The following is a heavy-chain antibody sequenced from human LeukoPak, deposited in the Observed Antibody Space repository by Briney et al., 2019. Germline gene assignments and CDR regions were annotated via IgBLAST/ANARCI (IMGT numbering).Heavy chain of an antibody. Sequence: GGSLRLSCAASGFTFSSYGMHWVRQAPGKGLEWVAVISYDGSNKYYADSVKGRFTISRDNSKNTLYLQMNSLRAEDTAVYYCAKDLSPDIAAAGHNTYNWFDPWGQGTLVTVSS. CDR2: ISYDGSNK. D-gene: IGHD6-13*01. CDR1: GFTFSSYG. J-gene: IGHJ5*02. V-gene: IGHV3-30*18. CDR3: AKDLSPDIAAAGHNTYNWFDP.